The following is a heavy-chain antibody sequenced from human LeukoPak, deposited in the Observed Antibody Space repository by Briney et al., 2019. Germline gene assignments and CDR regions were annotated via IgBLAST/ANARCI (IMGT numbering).Heavy chain of an antibody. CDR1: GGSFSSSV. CDR2: IIPIFGTA. J-gene: IGHJ5*02. D-gene: IGHD3-16*01. CDR3: ARGAGGGASASSYH. Sequence: SVKVSCKASGGSFSSSVIGWVRQAPGQGLEWMGTIIPIFGTANYAQKFQGRVTITADESTSTAYMELSSLRSDDTAVYPGARGAGGGASASSYHWGQGTLVTVSS. V-gene: IGHV1-69*13.